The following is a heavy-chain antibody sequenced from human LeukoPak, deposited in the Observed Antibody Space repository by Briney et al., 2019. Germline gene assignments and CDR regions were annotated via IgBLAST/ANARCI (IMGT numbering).Heavy chain of an antibody. CDR2: INHSGST. V-gene: IGHV4-34*01. D-gene: IGHD5-18*01. CDR1: GGSFSGYY. J-gene: IGHJ6*02. CDR3: AVEGAMVPTGMDV. Sequence: SETLSLTCAVYGGSFSGYYWSWIRQPPGKGLEWIGEINHSGSTNYNPSLKSRVTISVDTSKNQFSLKLSSVTAADTAVYYCAVEGAMVPTGMDVWGQGTTVTVSS.